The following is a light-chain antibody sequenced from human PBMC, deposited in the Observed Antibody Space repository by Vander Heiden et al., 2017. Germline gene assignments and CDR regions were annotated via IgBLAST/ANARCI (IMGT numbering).Light chain of an antibody. CDR3: QVGDSSSDHVV. CDR1: NIGSNS. J-gene: IGLJ2*01. Sequence: SHVPTEPPSVAGAPGQTARISGGGNNIGSNSVHWYQQKPGQAPVLVVYYDSDRPSGIPERFSGANSGNTATLTIIRVEAGDEADYYCQVGDSSSDHVVFGGGTKLTVL. V-gene: IGLV3-21*02. CDR2: YDS.